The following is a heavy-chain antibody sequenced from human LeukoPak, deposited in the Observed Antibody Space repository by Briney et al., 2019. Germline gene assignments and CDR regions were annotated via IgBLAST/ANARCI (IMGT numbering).Heavy chain of an antibody. V-gene: IGHV1-2*02. J-gene: IGHJ4*02. CDR2: INPNSGGT. CDR1: GYTFTGYY. Sequence: ASVKVSCKASGYTFTGYYMHWVRQAPGQGLEWMGWINPNSGGTNYAQKFQGRVTMTRDTSISTAYMELSRLRSDDTAVYYCARRPYSSGYYSDYWGQGTLVTVSS. CDR3: ARRPYSSGYYSDY. D-gene: IGHD6-19*01.